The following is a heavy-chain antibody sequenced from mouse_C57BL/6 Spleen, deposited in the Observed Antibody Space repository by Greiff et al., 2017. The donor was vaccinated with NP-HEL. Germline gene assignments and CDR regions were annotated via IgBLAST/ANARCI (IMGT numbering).Heavy chain of an antibody. V-gene: IGHV5-17*01. D-gene: IGHD2-1*01. Sequence: EVKLVESGGGLVKPGGSLKLSCAASGFTFSDYGMHWVRQAPEKGLEWVAYISSGSSTIYYADTVKGRFTISRDNAKNTLFLQMTSLRSEDTAMYYCARGDYDNFWFAYWGQGTLVTVSA. CDR1: GFTFSDYG. J-gene: IGHJ3*01. CDR3: ARGDYDNFWFAY. CDR2: ISSGSSTI.